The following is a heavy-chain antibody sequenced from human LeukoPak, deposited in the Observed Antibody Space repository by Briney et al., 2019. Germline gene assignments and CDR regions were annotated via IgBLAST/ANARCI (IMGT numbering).Heavy chain of an antibody. CDR2: ISSSSSYT. V-gene: IGHV3-11*05. CDR3: ARVCGGGGHVDY. Sequence: PGGSLRLSCAASGFXFSDYYMSWIRQAPGKGLEWVSYISSSSSYTNYADSVKGRFTISRDNAKNSLYLQMNSLRAEDTAVYYCARVCGGGGHVDYWGQGTLVTVSS. J-gene: IGHJ4*02. D-gene: IGHD2-21*01. CDR1: GFXFSDYY.